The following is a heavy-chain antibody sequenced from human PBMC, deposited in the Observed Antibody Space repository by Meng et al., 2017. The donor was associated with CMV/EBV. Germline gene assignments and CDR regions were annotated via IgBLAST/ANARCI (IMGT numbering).Heavy chain of an antibody. Sequence: SQTLSLTCAVYGGSFSGYYWSWIRQPPGKGREWIGEINHSGSTNYNPSLKSRVTISVDTSKNQFSLKLSSVTAADTAVYYCARGSYRNYRSSYYYYGMDVWGQGTTVTVSS. V-gene: IGHV4-34*01. CDR2: INHSGST. CDR1: GGSFSGYY. D-gene: IGHD4-11*01. CDR3: ARGSYRNYRSSYYYYGMDV. J-gene: IGHJ6*02.